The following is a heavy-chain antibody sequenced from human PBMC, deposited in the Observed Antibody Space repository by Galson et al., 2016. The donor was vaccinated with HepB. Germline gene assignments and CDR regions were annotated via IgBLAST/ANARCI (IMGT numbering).Heavy chain of an antibody. Sequence: SETLSLTCTVSGGSVSSGSYCCNWLRQSPGKGLEWIGYIYYSGRTNYNPSLKNRVTMSVDTSKNQFSLNVTSVTAADTAVYYCARKITAAGYAMDVWGQGTTVSVSS. J-gene: IGHJ6*02. CDR2: IYYSGRT. CDR1: GGSVSSGSYC. D-gene: IGHD6-13*01. V-gene: IGHV4-61*01. CDR3: ARKITAAGYAMDV.